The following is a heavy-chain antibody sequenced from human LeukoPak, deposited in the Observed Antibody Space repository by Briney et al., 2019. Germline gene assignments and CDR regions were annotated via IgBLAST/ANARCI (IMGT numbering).Heavy chain of an antibody. CDR2: TYYRSKWFT. Sequence: SQTLSLTCGVSGTSVSVKSASWNWIRQSPSSGLEWLGRTYYRSKWFTDYAVSVRGRVTINADTANNQFSLQLSAVTPEDTALYYCTRDSGSYYGHFDSWGQGTLDTASS. D-gene: IGHD1-26*01. J-gene: IGHJ4*02. CDR1: GTSVSVKSAS. CDR3: TRDSGSYYGHFDS. V-gene: IGHV6-1*01.